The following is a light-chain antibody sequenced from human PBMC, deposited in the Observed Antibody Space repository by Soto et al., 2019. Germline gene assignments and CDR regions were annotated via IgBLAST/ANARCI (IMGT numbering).Light chain of an antibody. J-gene: IGKJ5*01. V-gene: IGKV1-33*01. CDR3: QQYDDPPIT. Sequence: DIQMTQSPSSLSASVGDRVTITCQASQDISNYLNWYQQKPGKAPKLLIYDASNLETGVPSRFSGSGSGTDFTCTISSLQPEDIATYYCQQYDDPPITFGQGTRLEIK. CDR2: DAS. CDR1: QDISNY.